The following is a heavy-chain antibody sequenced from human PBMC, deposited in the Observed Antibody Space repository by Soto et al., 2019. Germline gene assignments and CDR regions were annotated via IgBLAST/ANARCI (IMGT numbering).Heavy chain of an antibody. CDR3: ARVVTMVRGVISYFDY. D-gene: IGHD3-10*01. Sequence: SETLSLTCTVSGGSISSGYYWSWIRQHPGKGLEWIGYIYYSGSTYYNPSLKSRVTISVDTSKNQFSLKLSSVTAAGTAVYYCARVVTMVRGVISYFDYWGQGTLVTVSS. CDR1: GGSISSGYY. CDR2: IYYSGST. V-gene: IGHV4-31*03. J-gene: IGHJ4*02.